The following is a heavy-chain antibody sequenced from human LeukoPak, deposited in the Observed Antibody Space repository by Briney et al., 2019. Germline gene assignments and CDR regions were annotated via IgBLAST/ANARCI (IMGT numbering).Heavy chain of an antibody. V-gene: IGHV1-8*03. J-gene: IGHJ6*03. CDR3: ARASYDFWSGYYPRYSYYYYMDV. Sequence: ASVKVSCKASGYTFTSYDINWVRLATGQGLEWMGWMNPNSGNTGYAQKFQVRVTITRNTSISTAYMELSSLRSEDTDVYYCARASYDFWSGYYPRYSYYYYMDVWGKGTTVTVSS. CDR2: MNPNSGNT. D-gene: IGHD3-3*01. CDR1: GYTFTSYD.